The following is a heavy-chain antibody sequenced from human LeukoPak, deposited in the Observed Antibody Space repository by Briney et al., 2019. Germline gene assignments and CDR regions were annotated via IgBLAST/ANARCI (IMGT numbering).Heavy chain of an antibody. J-gene: IGHJ4*02. Sequence: PGGSLRLLCAASGFTFSSYEMNWVRQAPGKGLEWVSYIGGPGSNGYYADSVEGRFTVSRDNATNSLYLQMNSLRAQDTAVYYCAREERDTARLPYYAHWGQGTLVTASS. CDR1: GFTFSSYE. CDR2: IGGPGSNG. D-gene: IGHD5-18*01. V-gene: IGHV3-48*03. CDR3: AREERDTARLPYYAH.